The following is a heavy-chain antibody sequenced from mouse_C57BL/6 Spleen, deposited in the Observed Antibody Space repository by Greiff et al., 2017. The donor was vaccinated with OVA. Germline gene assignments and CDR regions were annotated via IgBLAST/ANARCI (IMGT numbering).Heavy chain of an antibody. D-gene: IGHD2-4*01. Sequence: QVQLQQSGAELVKPGASVKLSCKASGYTFTEYTIHWVKQRAGQGLEWIGWFYPGSGSIKYNEKFKDKATLTADKSSSTVYMKHSRLTTEDSAVYFCARHGEGDNDIDYWGQGTTLTVSS. CDR2: FYPGSGSI. J-gene: IGHJ2*01. CDR1: GYTFTEYT. CDR3: ARHGEGDNDIDY. V-gene: IGHV1-62-2*01.